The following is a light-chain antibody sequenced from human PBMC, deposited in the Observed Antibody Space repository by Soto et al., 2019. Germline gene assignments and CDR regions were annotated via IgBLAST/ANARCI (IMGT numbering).Light chain of an antibody. Sequence: EIVMTQSPATLSVSPGERATLSCRASQSVSSNLAWYQQKPGQVPRLLIYGASTRATGIPARFSGSGSGTEFTLTISSLQSEDFAVYYCQQYNNWPRITFGQGTRLEIK. V-gene: IGKV3-15*01. J-gene: IGKJ5*01. CDR2: GAS. CDR3: QQYNNWPRIT. CDR1: QSVSSN.